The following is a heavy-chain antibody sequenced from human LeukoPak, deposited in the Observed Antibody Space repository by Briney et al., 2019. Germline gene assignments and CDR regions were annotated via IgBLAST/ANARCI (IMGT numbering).Heavy chain of an antibody. V-gene: IGHV3-73*01. D-gene: IGHD5-24*01. Sequence: PGGSLRLSCTASGFTFSGSAMHWVRQASGKGLEWVGRIRSKVHSFATGYAASAIGRFTISRDDSKNTAYLQMNSLKTEDTAVYYCTRPPKNGYSDAFDIWGQGTVVTVSS. CDR2: IRSKVHSFAT. CDR1: GFTFSGSA. J-gene: IGHJ3*02. CDR3: TRPPKNGYSDAFDI.